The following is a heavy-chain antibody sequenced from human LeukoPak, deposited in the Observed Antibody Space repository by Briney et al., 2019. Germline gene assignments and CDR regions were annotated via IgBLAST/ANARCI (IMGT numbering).Heavy chain of an antibody. CDR3: ARLVEKGSVAVVPAVGWFDP. J-gene: IGHJ5*02. V-gene: IGHV4-39*02. CDR2: ADYSGRT. Sequence: PSETLSLTCTVSGDFINNNSYSWGWIRQPPGKGLEWIGSADYSGRTYHDPSLKSRVTISVDTSMNHFSLTLNSVTAADTAVYFCARLVEKGSVAVVPAVGWFDPWGQGTLVIVSS. D-gene: IGHD2-2*01. CDR1: GDFINNNSYS.